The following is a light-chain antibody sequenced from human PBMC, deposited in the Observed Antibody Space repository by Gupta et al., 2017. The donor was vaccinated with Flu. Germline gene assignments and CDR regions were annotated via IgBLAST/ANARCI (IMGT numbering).Light chain of an antibody. Sequence: IVLTQSPATLSLSPGARATLSCRASQSVSSYLAWYQQKPGQAPRLLIYDASNRATGIPARFSGSGSGTDFTLTISSLEPEDFAVYYCQQRSNGPLTFGGGTKVEIK. V-gene: IGKV3-11*01. CDR2: DAS. J-gene: IGKJ4*01. CDR1: QSVSSY. CDR3: QQRSNGPLT.